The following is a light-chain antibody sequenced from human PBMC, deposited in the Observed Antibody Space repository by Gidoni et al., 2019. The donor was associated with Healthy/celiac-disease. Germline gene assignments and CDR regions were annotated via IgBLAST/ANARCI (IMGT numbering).Light chain of an antibody. CDR2: DAS. V-gene: IGKV1-5*01. Sequence: DIQMTQSPSTLSASVGDRVTITCRASQSISSWLAWYHQKPGKAPKLLIYDASSLESGVPSRFSGSGSGTEFTLTISSLQPDDFATYYCQQYKSYWTFGQGTKVEI. CDR1: QSISSW. CDR3: QQYKSYWT. J-gene: IGKJ1*01.